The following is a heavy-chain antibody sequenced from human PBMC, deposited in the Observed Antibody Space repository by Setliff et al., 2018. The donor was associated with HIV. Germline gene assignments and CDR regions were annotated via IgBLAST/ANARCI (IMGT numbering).Heavy chain of an antibody. CDR1: GGPFTSSS. V-gene: IGHV1-69*02. J-gene: IGHJ4*02. CDR3: ARGGDYDSSGYYVT. CDR2: IIPILGVP. Sequence: SVKVSCNASGGPFTSSSIGWVRQAPGQGLEWMGRIIPILGVPRYAQKFQGRVTITADKSTSTSYMHLSSLRAEDTAVYFCARGGDYDSSGYYVTWGQGSLVTVSS. D-gene: IGHD3-22*01.